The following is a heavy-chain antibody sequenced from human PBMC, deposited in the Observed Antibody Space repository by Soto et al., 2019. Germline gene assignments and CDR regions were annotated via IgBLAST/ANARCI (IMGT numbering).Heavy chain of an antibody. CDR2: IYSGGYT. CDR3: AAPPGGGGY. D-gene: IGHD3-10*01. J-gene: IGHJ4*02. Sequence: EVQLVESGGGLIQPGGSLRLSCAVSGFTVSNNYMSWVRQAPGKGLEGVSVIYSGGYTAYGDSVKGRFTISRDNSKNTLILQMKSRGDDDPGVYCGAAPPGGGGYWGQGTLVTVSS. V-gene: IGHV3-53*01. CDR1: GFTVSNNY.